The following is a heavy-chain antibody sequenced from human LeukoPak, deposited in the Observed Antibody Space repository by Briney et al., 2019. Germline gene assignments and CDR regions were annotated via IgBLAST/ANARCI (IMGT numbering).Heavy chain of an antibody. V-gene: IGHV4-34*01. CDR3: ARYAIFGVVTPLFDP. Sequence: SETLSLTCAVYGESFSGYYWSWIRQPPGKGLEWIGEINHSGSTNYNPSLKSRVTISVDTSKNQFSLKLSSVTAADTAVYYCARYAIFGVVTPLFDPWGQGSLVTVSS. D-gene: IGHD3-3*01. CDR2: INHSGST. J-gene: IGHJ5*02. CDR1: GESFSGYY.